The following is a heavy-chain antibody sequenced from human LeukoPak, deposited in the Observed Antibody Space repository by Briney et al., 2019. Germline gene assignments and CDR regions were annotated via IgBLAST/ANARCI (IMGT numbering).Heavy chain of an antibody. J-gene: IGHJ6*03. D-gene: IGHD2-15*01. CDR2: IIPIFGTA. CDR3: ARSGIYSYYYYYMDV. V-gene: IGHV1-69*05. CDR1: GGTFSSYA. Sequence: SVKVSCKASGGTFSSYAISWLRQAPGQGLEWMGGIIPIFGTANYAQKFQGRATITTDESTSTAYMELSSLRSEDTAVYYCARSGIYSYYYYYMDVWGKGTTVTVSS.